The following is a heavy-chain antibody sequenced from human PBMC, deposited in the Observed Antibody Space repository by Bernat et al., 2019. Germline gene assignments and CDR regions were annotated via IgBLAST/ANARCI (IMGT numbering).Heavy chain of an antibody. CDR1: GFTFRSSW. Sequence: EVQLVESGGGLVQPGGSLTLSCAASGFTFRSSWTRWIRQAPGKGLEWVANIKQDGTEIYYVDAVKGRFTISRDNAKNSLYLQMNSLRDEDTAMYYCVKDTDYWGQGTLVTVSS. CDR2: IKQDGTEI. J-gene: IGHJ4*02. CDR3: VKDTDY. V-gene: IGHV3-7*03.